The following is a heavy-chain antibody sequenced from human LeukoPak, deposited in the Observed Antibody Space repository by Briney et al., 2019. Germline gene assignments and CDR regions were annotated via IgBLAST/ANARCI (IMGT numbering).Heavy chain of an antibody. CDR2: ISGSGSST. Sequence: GGSLRLSCAASGFTFSSYGMSWVRQAPGKGLEWVSAISGSGSSTYYAASVKGRFTISRDNSKNTLYLQMNSLRAEDTAVYYCAKALFGPATSASFDYWGQGTLVTVSS. D-gene: IGHD3-16*01. V-gene: IGHV3-23*01. CDR3: AKALFGPATSASFDY. J-gene: IGHJ4*02. CDR1: GFTFSSYG.